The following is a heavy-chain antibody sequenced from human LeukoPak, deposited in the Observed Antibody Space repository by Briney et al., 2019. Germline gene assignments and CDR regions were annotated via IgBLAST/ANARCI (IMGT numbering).Heavy chain of an antibody. CDR2: IIPIFGTA. J-gene: IGHJ4*02. CDR3: ARTDPLNGGPLPDY. V-gene: IGHV1-69*05. CDR1: GGTFSSYA. Sequence: SVKVSCKASGGTFSSYAISWVRQAPGQGLEWMGGIIPIFGTANYAQKFQGRVTITTDESTSTAYMELSSLRSEDTAVYYCARTDPLNGGPLPDYWGQGTLVTVSS.